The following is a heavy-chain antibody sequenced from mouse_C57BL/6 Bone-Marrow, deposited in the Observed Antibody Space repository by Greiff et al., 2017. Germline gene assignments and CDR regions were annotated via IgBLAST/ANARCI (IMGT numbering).Heavy chain of an antibody. V-gene: IGHV1-85*01. Sequence: QVQLQQSGPELVKPGASVKLSCKASGYTFTSYDINWVKQRPGQGLEWIGWIYPRDGSTKYNEKFKGKATLTVDTSSSTAYMELHSLTSEDSAVYFCARDPFIYYYGSSWFAYWGQGTLVTVSA. CDR2: IYPRDGST. CDR3: ARDPFIYYYGSSWFAY. CDR1: GYTFTSYD. D-gene: IGHD1-1*01. J-gene: IGHJ3*01.